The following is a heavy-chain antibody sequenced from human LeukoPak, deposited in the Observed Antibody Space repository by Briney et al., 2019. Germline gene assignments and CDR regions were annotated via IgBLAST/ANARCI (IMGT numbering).Heavy chain of an antibody. J-gene: IGHJ3*02. CDR3: ARGWVVRGARGAFDI. CDR1: GGSISSYY. Sequence: SETLSLTCTVSGGSISSYYWSWVPQPPGKGLEWIGYIYYSGSTNYNPSLKSRVTISVDTSKNQFSLKLSSVTAADTAVYYCARGWVVRGARGAFDIWGQGTMVTVSS. V-gene: IGHV4-59*01. CDR2: IYYSGST. D-gene: IGHD3-10*01.